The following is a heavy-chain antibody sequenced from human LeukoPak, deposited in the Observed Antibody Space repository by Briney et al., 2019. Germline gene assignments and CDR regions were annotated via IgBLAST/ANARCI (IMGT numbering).Heavy chain of an antibody. CDR1: GGSFSGYY. CDR2: INHSGST. D-gene: IGHD6-13*01. J-gene: IGHJ4*02. V-gene: IGHV4-34*01. CDR3: ARDVQEAPDSSGRYSTPFDY. Sequence: SETLSLTCAVYGGSFSGYYWSWIRQPPGKGLEWIGEINHSGSTNYNPSLKSRVTISVDTSKNQFSLKLSSVTAADTAVYYCARDVQEAPDSSGRYSTPFDYWGQGTLVTVSS.